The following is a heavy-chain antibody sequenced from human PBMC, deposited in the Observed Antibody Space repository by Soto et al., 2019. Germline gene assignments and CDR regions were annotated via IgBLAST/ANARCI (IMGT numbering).Heavy chain of an antibody. Sequence: QVQLVQSGAEVKKPGSSVKVSCKASGGTFGSYALTWVRQAPGQGLEWMGGIIPIFDTAKYAQKFQGRITXXAXXSTSTAYMELRSLNSDDPAVYYCASDLLRRDGYHPYWYFALWGRGTLVTVSS. V-gene: IGHV1-69*12. CDR1: GGTFGSYA. CDR3: ASDLLRRDGYHPYWYFAL. CDR2: IIPIFDTA. D-gene: IGHD5-12*01. J-gene: IGHJ2*01.